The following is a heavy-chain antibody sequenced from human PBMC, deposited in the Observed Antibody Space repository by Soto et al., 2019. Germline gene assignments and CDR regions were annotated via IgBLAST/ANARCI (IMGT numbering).Heavy chain of an antibody. CDR2: ISGSSRTI. D-gene: IGHD3-16*01. CDR3: ARDKSYGLDAFDV. V-gene: IGHV3-48*01. CDR1: AFTFNSYS. J-gene: IGHJ3*01. Sequence: GGSLRLSCATSAFTFNSYSMIWVRQAPGKGLEWVSSISGSSRTIYYADSVKGRFTVSRDNAKNSLYLQMNSLRVEDTAVYYCARDKSYGLDAFDVWGQGTMVTV.